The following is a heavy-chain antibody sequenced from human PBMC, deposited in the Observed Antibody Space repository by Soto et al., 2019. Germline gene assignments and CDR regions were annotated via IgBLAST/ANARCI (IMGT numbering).Heavy chain of an antibody. CDR1: GYTFTNYY. J-gene: IGHJ4*02. CDR2: INPSARSA. Sequence: ASVKVSCKASGYTFTNYYLHWVRQAPGQGLEWVGMINPSARSASYAQKLRGRLTMDRDTSTTTVYMELSRLTSEDTAVYYCARDNSAANGVLDHWGLGSLVTV. V-gene: IGHV1-46*04. D-gene: IGHD1-1*01. CDR3: ARDNSAANGVLDH.